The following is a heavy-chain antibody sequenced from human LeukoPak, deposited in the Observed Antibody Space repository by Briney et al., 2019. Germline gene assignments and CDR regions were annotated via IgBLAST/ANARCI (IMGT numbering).Heavy chain of an antibody. CDR2: ISYDGSNK. CDR1: GFTFSSYA. D-gene: IGHD5-18*01. CDR3: ARSYTAMVHPFDY. Sequence: GGSLRLSCEASGFTFSSYAMHWVRQAPGKGLEWVAVISYDGSNKYYADSVKGRFTISRDNSKNTQYLQMNSLRAEDTAVYYRARSYTAMVHPFDYWGQGTLVTVSS. V-gene: IGHV3-30*04. J-gene: IGHJ4*02.